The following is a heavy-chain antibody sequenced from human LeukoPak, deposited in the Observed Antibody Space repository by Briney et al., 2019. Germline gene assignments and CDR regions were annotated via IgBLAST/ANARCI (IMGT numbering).Heavy chain of an antibody. V-gene: IGHV4-34*01. CDR3: VRRGYFDY. CDR2: INHSGST. Sequence: SETLSLTCAVYGGSFSGYYWSWIRQPPGKGLEWIGEINHSGSTNYNPSLKSQVTISVDTSKNQFSLKLSSVTAADTAVYYCVRRGYFDYWGQGTLVTVSS. D-gene: IGHD3-16*01. CDR1: GGSFSGYY. J-gene: IGHJ4*02.